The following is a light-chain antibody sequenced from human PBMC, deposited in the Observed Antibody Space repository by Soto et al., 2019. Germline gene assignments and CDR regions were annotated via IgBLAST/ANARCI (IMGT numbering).Light chain of an antibody. CDR2: DVS. CDR3: TSYTSDSTYV. Sequence: QSVLTQPASVSGYPGQSITISCTGTSTDVGRYNYVSWYQQHPGKAPKLMVYDVSNRPSWVSNRFSGSKSGITASLTISGLQAEDEADYYCTSYTSDSTYVFGTGTKLTVL. J-gene: IGLJ1*01. V-gene: IGLV2-14*01. CDR1: STDVGRYNY.